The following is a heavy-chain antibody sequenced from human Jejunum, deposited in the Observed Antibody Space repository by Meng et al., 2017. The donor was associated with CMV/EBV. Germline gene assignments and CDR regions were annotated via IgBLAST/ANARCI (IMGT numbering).Heavy chain of an antibody. CDR2: VYYSGSA. J-gene: IGHJ4*02. CDR3: ARGIGHASNNSHDY. Sequence: SGDSIPSHYWSWIRQPPGKGLEWMGYVYYSGSATYSPSLRSRVSISVDMSKNQVSLNLRSVTAADTAMYFCARGIGHASNNSHDYWGQGTLVTVSS. V-gene: IGHV4-59*11. D-gene: IGHD1-1*01. CDR1: GDSIPSHY.